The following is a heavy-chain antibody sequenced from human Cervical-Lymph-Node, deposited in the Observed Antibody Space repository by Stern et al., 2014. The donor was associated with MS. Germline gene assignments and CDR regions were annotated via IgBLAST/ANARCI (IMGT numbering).Heavy chain of an antibody. V-gene: IGHV4-31*02. CDR3: AREGDYGDYEY. Sequence: VQLEESGPGLVKPSQTLSLTCNVSGGSVTSGGYYWHWIRQYPGKDLEWIGYIYYLGRTYYNPSLKGRVSISEDTSTNQVSLKVTSVTAADTAVYYCAREGDYGDYEYWGQGTLVTVSS. J-gene: IGHJ4*02. CDR2: IYYLGRT. CDR1: GGSVTSGGYY. D-gene: IGHD4-17*01.